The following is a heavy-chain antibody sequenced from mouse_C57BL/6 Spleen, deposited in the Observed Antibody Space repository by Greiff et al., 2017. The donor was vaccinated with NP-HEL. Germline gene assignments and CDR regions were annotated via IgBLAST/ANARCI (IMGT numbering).Heavy chain of an antibody. CDR1: GFTFSSYA. Sequence: EVKLVESGGGLVKPGGSLKLSCAASGFTFSSYAMSWVRQTPEKRLEWVATISDGGSYTYYPDNVKGRFTFSRDNAKNNLYLQMSHLKSEDTAMYYCARYYGSNGFAYWGQGTLVTVSA. J-gene: IGHJ3*01. CDR2: ISDGGSYT. CDR3: ARYYGSNGFAY. D-gene: IGHD1-1*01. V-gene: IGHV5-4*03.